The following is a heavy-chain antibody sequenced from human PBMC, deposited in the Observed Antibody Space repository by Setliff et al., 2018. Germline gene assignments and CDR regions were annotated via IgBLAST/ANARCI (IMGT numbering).Heavy chain of an antibody. D-gene: IGHD3-10*01. CDR2: IFHSGST. Sequence: SETLSLTCGVSGYSISSGHFWGWIRQPPGKGLEWLGNIFHSGSTYYNPTLNSRVTMSVDTSKNQFSLKLSSVTAADTAVYYCASNYYYGSGSSTVKHYYYYGMDVWGQGTTVTVSS. CDR3: ASNYYYGSGSSTVKHYYYYGMDV. CDR1: GYSISSGHF. V-gene: IGHV4-38-2*01. J-gene: IGHJ6*02.